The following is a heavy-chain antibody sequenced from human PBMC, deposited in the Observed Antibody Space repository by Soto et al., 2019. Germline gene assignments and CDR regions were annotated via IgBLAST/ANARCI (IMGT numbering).Heavy chain of an antibody. Sequence: GSLRLSCAASGFTFSSYSMNWVRQAPGKGLEWVSYISSSSSTIYYADSVKGRFTISRDNAKNSLYLQMNSLRAEDTAVYYCARDDIVVVPAANREAFDIWGQGTMVTVSS. CDR1: GFTFSSYS. CDR2: ISSSSSTI. V-gene: IGHV3-48*01. CDR3: ARDDIVVVPAANREAFDI. J-gene: IGHJ3*02. D-gene: IGHD2-2*01.